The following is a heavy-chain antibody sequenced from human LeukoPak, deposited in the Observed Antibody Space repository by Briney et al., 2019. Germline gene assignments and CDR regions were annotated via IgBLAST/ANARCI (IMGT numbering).Heavy chain of an antibody. V-gene: IGHV3-48*01. CDR3: ARGASWYYYYMDV. J-gene: IGHJ6*03. CDR2: ISSSSSTI. CDR1: GFTFSSYS. Sequence: GRSLRLSCAASGFTFSSYSMNWVRQAPGKGLEWVSYISSSSSTIYYADSVKGRFTISRDNAKNSLYLQMNSLRAEDTAVYYCARGASWYYYYMDVWGKGTTVTVSS.